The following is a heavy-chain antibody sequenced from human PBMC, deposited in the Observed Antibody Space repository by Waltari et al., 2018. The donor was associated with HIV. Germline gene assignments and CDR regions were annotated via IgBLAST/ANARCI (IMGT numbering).Heavy chain of an antibody. D-gene: IGHD3-10*02. Sequence: LSCAASGFSVSRYWMHWVRQIPGQGLVWVSRINPDGNTINYADSVRGRFTISRDYAKNTLYLQMNSLRDEDTAMYYCVKDMFGEYDYWGQGTLVTVSS. V-gene: IGHV3-74*01. J-gene: IGHJ4*02. CDR3: VKDMFGEYDY. CDR2: INPDGNTI. CDR1: GFSVSRYW.